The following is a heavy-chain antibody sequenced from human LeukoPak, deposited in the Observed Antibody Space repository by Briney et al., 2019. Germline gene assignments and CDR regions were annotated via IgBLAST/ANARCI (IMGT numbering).Heavy chain of an antibody. J-gene: IGHJ3*02. Sequence: GGSLRLSCAASGLTVSSSYMSWVRQAPGKGLEWVSIIYNDGSTYYADSMKGRFTISRDNSKSTLYLQVNSLRAEDTAMYYCARSILFAFDIWGQGTMVTGSS. CDR3: ARSILFAFDI. V-gene: IGHV3-53*01. CDR2: IYNDGST. D-gene: IGHD3-3*02. CDR1: GLTVSSSY.